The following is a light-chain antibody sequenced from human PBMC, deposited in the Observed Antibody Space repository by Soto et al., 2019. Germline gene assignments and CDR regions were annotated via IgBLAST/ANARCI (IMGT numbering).Light chain of an antibody. J-gene: IGLJ2*01. CDR3: AAWDDSMNGVV. V-gene: IGLV1-44*01. CDR2: SNH. Sequence: QSVLTQPPSASGTPGQRGTISCSGSSSHIGSHNVNWYLQVPGTAPKLLMYSNHQRPSGVPDRFSGSKSGTSASLAISGLQSEDEADYDCAAWDDSMNGVVFGGGTKLTVL. CDR1: SSHIGSHN.